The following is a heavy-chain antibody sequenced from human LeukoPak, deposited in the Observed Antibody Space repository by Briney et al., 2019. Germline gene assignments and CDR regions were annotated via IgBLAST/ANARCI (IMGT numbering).Heavy chain of an antibody. V-gene: IGHV3-7*01. CDR1: GFTFSDYY. J-gene: IGHJ4*02. CDR2: INPDGNKK. Sequence: GGSLRLSCAASGFTFSDYYMTWIRQAPGKGLEWVASINPDGNKKYSADSVKGRFTISRDNAENSLYLQMNSLRVEDTAFYYCARDLAYSRLNYWGQGMLVTVSS. D-gene: IGHD5-18*01. CDR3: ARDLAYSRLNY.